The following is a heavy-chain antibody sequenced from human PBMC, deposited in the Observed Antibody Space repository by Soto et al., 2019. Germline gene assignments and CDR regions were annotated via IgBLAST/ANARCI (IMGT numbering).Heavy chain of an antibody. CDR3: ALALGPTTGLDY. D-gene: IGHD1-26*01. CDR2: IFNSGTT. J-gene: IGHJ4*02. V-gene: IGHV4-31*02. CDR1: GASTVSHYH. Sequence: QVQVQESSPGLVKPSQTLSLTCSVSGASTVSHYHWTWIRQPPGKGLEWMGYIFNSGTTFYNPSLTSRLSISMDTSGNHFSLELRSVTAADTAVYYCALALGPTTGLDYWGQGTLVTVSS.